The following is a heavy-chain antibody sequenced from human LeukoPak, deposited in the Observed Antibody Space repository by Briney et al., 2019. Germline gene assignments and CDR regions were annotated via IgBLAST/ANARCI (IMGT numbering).Heavy chain of an antibody. J-gene: IGHJ4*02. CDR3: ARALPGYSYGIDY. V-gene: IGHV3-30*04. Sequence: GGSLRLSCAASGFTFSSYAMHWVGQARGKGLEGVAVISYDGSKKYYADSVKGRFTISRDNPKNTLYLQMNSLRAEDTAVYYCARALPGYSYGIDYWGQGTLVTVS. CDR1: GFTFSSYA. CDR2: ISYDGSKK. D-gene: IGHD5-18*01.